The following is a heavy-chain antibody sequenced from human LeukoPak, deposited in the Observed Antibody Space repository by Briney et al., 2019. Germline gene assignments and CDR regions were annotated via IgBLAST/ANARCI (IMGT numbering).Heavy chain of an antibody. CDR1: GDSVSSAVYY. D-gene: IGHD3-10*01. V-gene: IGHV4-61*08. CDR2: IFYTGST. Sequence: SETLSLTCTVSGDSVSSAVYYWSWVRQPPGKGLEYIGYIFYTGSTNYNPSLKSRVTISVDTSKNQFSLKLSSVTAADTAVYYCARLAQGSGTYGFDYWGQGTLVTVSS. J-gene: IGHJ4*02. CDR3: ARLAQGSGTYGFDY.